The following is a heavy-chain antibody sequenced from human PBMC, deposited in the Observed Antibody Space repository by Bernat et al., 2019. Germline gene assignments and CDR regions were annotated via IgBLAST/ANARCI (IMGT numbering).Heavy chain of an antibody. J-gene: IGHJ4*02. CDR1: GFTFSSYG. Sequence: QVQLVESGGGVVQPGRSLRLSCAASGFTFSSYGMHWVRQAPGKGLEWVAVISYDGSNKYYADSVKGRFTISRDNSKNTLYLQMNSLRAEDTAVYYCAKDWRYGDYDGVFDYWGQGTLVTVSS. D-gene: IGHD4-17*01. V-gene: IGHV3-30*18. CDR2: ISYDGSNK. CDR3: AKDWRYGDYDGVFDY.